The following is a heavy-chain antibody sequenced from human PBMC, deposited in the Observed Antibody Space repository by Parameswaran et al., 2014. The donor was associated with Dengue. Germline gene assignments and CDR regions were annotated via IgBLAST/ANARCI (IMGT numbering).Heavy chain of an antibody. J-gene: IGHJ4*02. CDR2: INHSGST. CDR3: ASGYYFDY. Sequence: VRQAPGKGLEWIGEINHSGSTNYNPSLKSRVTISVDTSKNQFSLKLSSVTAADTAVYYCASGYYFDYWGQGTLVTVSS. V-gene: IGHV4-34*01.